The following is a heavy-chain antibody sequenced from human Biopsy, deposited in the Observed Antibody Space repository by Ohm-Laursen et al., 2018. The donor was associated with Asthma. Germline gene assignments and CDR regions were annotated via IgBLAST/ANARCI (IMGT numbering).Heavy chain of an antibody. V-gene: IGHV4-31*03. D-gene: IGHD2-8*01. CDR3: ARDLSGYCTSSACYGFDS. Sequence: TLSLTCTVPGGSLSSGPYYWSWVRQHPGKGLEWIGYINYSGSTFYSPSLESRVTVSVDTSKNQFSLKLSSVTAADTAVYYCARDLSGYCTSSACYGFDSWGQGTLVTVSS. J-gene: IGHJ5*01. CDR1: GGSLSSGPYY. CDR2: INYSGST.